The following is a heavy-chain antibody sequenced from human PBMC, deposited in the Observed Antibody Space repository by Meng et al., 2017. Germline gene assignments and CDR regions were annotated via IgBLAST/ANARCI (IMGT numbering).Heavy chain of an antibody. CDR2: INHSGST. D-gene: IGHD1-26*01. Sequence: SETLSLTCAVYGGSFSGYYWSWIRQPPGKGLEWIGEINHSGSTNYNPSLKSRVTISVDTSKNQFSLKLSSVTAADTAVYYCAKGTLGATTDAFDIWGQGTRVTVSS. J-gene: IGHJ3*02. V-gene: IGHV4-34*01. CDR1: GGSFSGYY. CDR3: AKGTLGATTDAFDI.